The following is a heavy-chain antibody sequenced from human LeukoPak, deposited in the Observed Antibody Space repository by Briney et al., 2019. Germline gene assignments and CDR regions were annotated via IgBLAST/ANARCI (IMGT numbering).Heavy chain of an antibody. Sequence: SETLSFTCTVSGDSISGFYWSWIRQPPGKGLEWIGYIHYSGNTNYNPSLKSRVNISLDTSENQFSLRLSSVTAADTAVYFCARDIPADLWGQGTRLTVSS. J-gene: IGHJ5*02. CDR2: IHYSGNT. CDR3: ARDIPADL. V-gene: IGHV4-59*01. CDR1: GDSISGFY.